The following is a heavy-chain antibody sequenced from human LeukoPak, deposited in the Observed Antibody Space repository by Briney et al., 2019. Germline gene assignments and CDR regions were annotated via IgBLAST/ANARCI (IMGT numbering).Heavy chain of an antibody. D-gene: IGHD1-26*01. J-gene: IGHJ6*03. CDR3: ARIGGSFYFYYFMDV. V-gene: IGHV4-34*01. CDR1: GGSFSGYY. Sequence: SETLSLTCAVYGGSFSGYYWSWIRQPPGKGLEWIGEINHSGSTNYNPSLKSRVTISVDTSRNQFSLKLSSVTAADTAVYYCARIGGSFYFYYFMDVWGKGTTVTVSS. CDR2: INHSGST.